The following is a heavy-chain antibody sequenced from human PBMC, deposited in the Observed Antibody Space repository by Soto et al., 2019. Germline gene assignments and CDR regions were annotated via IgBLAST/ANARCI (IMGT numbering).Heavy chain of an antibody. CDR1: GFTFSSYA. D-gene: IGHD3-9*01. J-gene: IGHJ4*02. CDR2: ISGSGGST. V-gene: IGHV3-23*01. CDR3: AKRSGYDILTGHYYFDY. Sequence: PGGSLRLSCAASGFTFSSYAMSWVRQAPGKGLEWVSAISGSGGSTYYADSVKGRFTISRDNSKNTLYLQMNSLRAEDTAVYYCAKRSGYDILTGHYYFDYWSQGTLVTVSS.